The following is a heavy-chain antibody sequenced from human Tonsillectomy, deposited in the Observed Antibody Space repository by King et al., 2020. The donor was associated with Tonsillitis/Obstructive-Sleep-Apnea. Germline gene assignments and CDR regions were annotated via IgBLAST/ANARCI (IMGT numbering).Heavy chain of an antibody. V-gene: IGHV7-4-1*02. CDR1: GYTFTSYA. J-gene: IGHJ1*01. Sequence: VQLVESGSELKKPGASVKVSCKASGYTFTSYAMNWVRQAPGQGLEWMGWINTNTGNPTYAQGFTGRFVFSLDTSVSTAYLQISSLKAEDTAVYYCAPEVGYCTNGVCHHPTEYFQHWGQGTLVTVSS. D-gene: IGHD2-8*01. CDR2: INTNTGNP. CDR3: APEVGYCTNGVCHHPTEYFQH.